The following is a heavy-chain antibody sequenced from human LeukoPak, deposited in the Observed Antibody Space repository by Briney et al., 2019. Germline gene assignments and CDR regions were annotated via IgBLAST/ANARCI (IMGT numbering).Heavy chain of an antibody. J-gene: IGHJ4*02. Sequence: TSETLSLTCTVSGGSISSYYWSWIRQPAGKGLEWIGRIYTSGSTNYNPSLKSRVTMSVDTSKNQFSLKLSSVTAADTAVYYCARGRVYCSSTSCYSYYFDYWGQGTLLTVSS. V-gene: IGHV4-4*07. CDR1: GGSISSYY. CDR3: ARGRVYCSSTSCYSYYFDY. D-gene: IGHD2-2*02. CDR2: IYTSGST.